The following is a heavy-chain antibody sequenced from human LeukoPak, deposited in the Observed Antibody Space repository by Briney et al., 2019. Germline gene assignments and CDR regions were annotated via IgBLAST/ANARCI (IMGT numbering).Heavy chain of an antibody. J-gene: IGHJ4*02. V-gene: IGHV3-33*01. Sequence: GGSLRLSCAPSGFTFSTYGMHWVRQAPGKGLEWVALIWYDGSKKYYADSVKGRFTISRDNSKNTLYLQMNSLRAEDTAVYYCAREPSGDYSFDYWGQGTLVTVSS. D-gene: IGHD2-21*02. CDR3: AREPSGDYSFDY. CDR2: IWYDGSKK. CDR1: GFTFSTYG.